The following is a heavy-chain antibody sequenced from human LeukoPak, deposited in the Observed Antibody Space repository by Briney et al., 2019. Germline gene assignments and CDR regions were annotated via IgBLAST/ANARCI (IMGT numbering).Heavy chain of an antibody. J-gene: IGHJ5*02. CDR3: ARGLGTYWGKDFLNWFDP. CDR1: GYSFTNYD. V-gene: IGHV1-8*02. Sequence: ASVKVSCKASGYSFTNYDINWVRQAAGQGLEWMGWVNPNNGDAGISQKFQGRVTLTSNTSLTTAYMELTSLTSEDTAVYYCARGLGTYWGKDFLNWFDPWGQGTLVTVSS. D-gene: IGHD7-27*01. CDR2: VNPNNGDA.